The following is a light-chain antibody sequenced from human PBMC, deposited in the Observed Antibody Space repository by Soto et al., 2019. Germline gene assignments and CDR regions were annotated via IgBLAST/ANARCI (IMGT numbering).Light chain of an antibody. V-gene: IGKV3-11*01. CDR2: DAA. CDR3: QHRSSWPRS. Sequence: DIVLTQSPATLSLSPGDRATLSCRAIQSVGTSLAWYKQQPGQAPRLLIHDAAYRASGIPERFSGSGSGTAFSLSISSLEPDDFAVYYCQHRSSWPRSFGRGTKVEV. CDR1: QSVGTS. J-gene: IGKJ1*01.